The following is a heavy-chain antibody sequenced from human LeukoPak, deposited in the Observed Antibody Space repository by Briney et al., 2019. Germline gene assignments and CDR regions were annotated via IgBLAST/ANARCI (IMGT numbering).Heavy chain of an antibody. V-gene: IGHV3-64D*06. D-gene: IGHD5-12*01. Sequence: GGSLRLSCSASGFAFSAYAIRWVRQAPGKGLEYVAAINSNGYSTYYADSVRGRFTLSRDNSKNTVYLQMSSLRAGDTAVYYCVKEILVATSPFDYWGQGTLVTVSS. CDR2: INSNGYST. CDR3: VKEILVATSPFDY. J-gene: IGHJ4*02. CDR1: GFAFSAYA.